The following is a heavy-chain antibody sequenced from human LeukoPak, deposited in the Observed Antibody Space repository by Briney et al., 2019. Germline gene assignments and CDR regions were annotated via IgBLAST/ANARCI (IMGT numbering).Heavy chain of an antibody. D-gene: IGHD2-15*01. J-gene: IGHJ3*02. V-gene: IGHV4-59*01. CDR2: IYYSGTT. CDR3: ARSPGGGFDI. Sequence: SETLSLTCTVSGGSISYYYWGWVRQSPGKGLELIGYIYYSGTTNYSPSLKSRVSISVDTSKKQFSLKLSSVTAADTAVYYCARSPGGGFDIWGQGTMVTVSS. CDR1: GGSISYYY.